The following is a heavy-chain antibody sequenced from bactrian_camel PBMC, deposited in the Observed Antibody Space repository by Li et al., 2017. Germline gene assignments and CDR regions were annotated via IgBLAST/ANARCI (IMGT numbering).Heavy chain of an antibody. D-gene: IGHD6*01. V-gene: IGHV3S6*01. Sequence: QVQLVESGGGLVQPGGSLRLSCAASGFTFSSAWMNWVRQAPGKGLEWVSSIYSDGSNTDYADSVMDRFTISRVNAKNTLYLQMNSLKTEDTAVYYCATEYGGSWYFWSAWGQGTQVTVS. CDR2: IYSDGSNT. J-gene: IGHJ6*01. CDR3: ATEYGGSWYFWSA. CDR1: GFTFSSAW.